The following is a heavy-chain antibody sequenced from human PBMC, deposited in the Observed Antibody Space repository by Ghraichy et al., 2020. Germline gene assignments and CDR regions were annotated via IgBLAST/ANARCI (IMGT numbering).Heavy chain of an antibody. CDR3: ARVDDFWSGLPNWFDP. CDR2: IYYSGST. J-gene: IGHJ5*02. CDR1: GGSISSYY. V-gene: IGHV4-59*01. D-gene: IGHD3-3*01. Sequence: SQTLSLTCTVSGGSISSYYWSWIRQPPGKGLEWIGYIYYSGSTNYNPSLKSRVTISVDTSKNQFSLKLSSVTAADPAVYYCARVDDFWSGLPNWFDPWGQGTLVTVSS.